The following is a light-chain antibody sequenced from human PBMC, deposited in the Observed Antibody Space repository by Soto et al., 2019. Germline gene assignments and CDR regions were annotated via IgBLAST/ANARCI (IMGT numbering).Light chain of an antibody. Sequence: DIQMTQSPSTLSASVGDRVTITCRASQSISSWLAWYQQKPGKAPNLLIYKASSLESGVPSRFVGSGSGTEFTLTISSLQPDDFETYYCQQYNSYMYTFGQGTKLEIK. CDR1: QSISSW. CDR2: KAS. V-gene: IGKV1-5*03. J-gene: IGKJ2*01. CDR3: QQYNSYMYT.